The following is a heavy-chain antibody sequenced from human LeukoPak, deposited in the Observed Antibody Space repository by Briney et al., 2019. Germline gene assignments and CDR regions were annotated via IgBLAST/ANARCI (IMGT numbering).Heavy chain of an antibody. D-gene: IGHD1-26*01. CDR3: AKASGSYYVEYYFDY. CDR2: ISGSGGST. Sequence: GGSLRRSCAASGFTFSSYAMSWVRQAPGKGLEWVSAISGSGGSTYYADSVKGQFTISRDNSKNTLYLQMNSLRAEDTAVYYCAKASGSYYVEYYFDYWGQGTLVTVSS. V-gene: IGHV3-23*01. J-gene: IGHJ4*02. CDR1: GFTFSSYA.